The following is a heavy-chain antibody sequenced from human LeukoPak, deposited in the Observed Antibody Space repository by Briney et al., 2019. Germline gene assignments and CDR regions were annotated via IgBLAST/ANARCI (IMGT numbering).Heavy chain of an antibody. V-gene: IGHV5-51*01. Sequence: LGESLKISCKGSGYSFPTYWIAWVRQMPGKGLEWMGIIYPDESNIRYSPSFQSQVTISADKSIGPAYLQWSSLKASGTAMYYCARPPSRGYSSSFEYWGQGTLVTVSS. D-gene: IGHD2-2*03. CDR2: IYPDESNI. CDR3: ARPPSRGYSSSFEY. CDR1: GYSFPTYW. J-gene: IGHJ4*02.